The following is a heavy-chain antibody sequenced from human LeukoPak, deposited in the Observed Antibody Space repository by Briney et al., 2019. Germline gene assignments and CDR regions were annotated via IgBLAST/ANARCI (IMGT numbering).Heavy chain of an antibody. V-gene: IGHV4-39*01. J-gene: IGHJ5*02. D-gene: IGHD5-18*01. CDR3: ARQRDTATGVWFDP. CDR1: GGSISSSSYY. CDR2: IYYSGST. Sequence: PSETLSLTCTVSGGSISSSSYYWGWIRQPPGKGLEWIGSIYYSGSTYYNPSLKSRVTISVGTSKNQFSLKLSSVTAADTAVYYCARQRDTATGVWFDPWGQGTLVTVSS.